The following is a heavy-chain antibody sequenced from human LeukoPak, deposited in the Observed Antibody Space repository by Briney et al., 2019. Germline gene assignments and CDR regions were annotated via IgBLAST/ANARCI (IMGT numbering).Heavy chain of an antibody. V-gene: IGHV3-23*01. D-gene: IGHD3-10*01. Sequence: GGSLRLSCAASGFTFSNYAMSWVRQAPGKGLEWVSVISGSGGSTYYVDSVQGRFTISRDNSKNTLFLQMYSLRAEDTAVYYCAKGGFGRPFDYWGQGTLVTVSS. CDR2: ISGSGGST. J-gene: IGHJ4*02. CDR1: GFTFSNYA. CDR3: AKGGFGRPFDY.